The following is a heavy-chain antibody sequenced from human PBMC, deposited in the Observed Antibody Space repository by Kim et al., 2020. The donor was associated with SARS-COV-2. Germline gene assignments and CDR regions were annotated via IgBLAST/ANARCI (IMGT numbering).Heavy chain of an antibody. V-gene: IGHV1-69*13. CDR1: GCTFSSYA. CDR3: ARALWQNPGYYYYGMDV. J-gene: IGHJ6*02. CDR2: IIPIFGTA. D-gene: IGHD3-10*01. Sequence: SVKVSCKASGCTFSSYAISWVRQAPGQGLEWMGGIIPIFGTANYAQKFQGRVTITADESTSTAYMELSSLRSQDTAVYYCARALWQNPGYYYYGMDVWGQGTTVTVSS.